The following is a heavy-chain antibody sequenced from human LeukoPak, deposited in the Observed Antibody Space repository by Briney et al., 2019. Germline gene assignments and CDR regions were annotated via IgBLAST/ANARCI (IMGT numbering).Heavy chain of an antibody. J-gene: IGHJ5*01. CDR2: VYPGDSHT. V-gene: IGHV5-51*01. Sequence: GEPLKISCQGSGYGFTSNWIGWVRRMPGKGLEWMAIVYPGDSHTKYSPSFQGQVTISADKSISTAYLQWSRLEASDTAMYYCVRTPTCSSGSCYPNWFDSWGQGTLVTVSS. CDR3: VRTPTCSSGSCYPNWFDS. CDR1: GYGFTSNW. D-gene: IGHD2-15*01.